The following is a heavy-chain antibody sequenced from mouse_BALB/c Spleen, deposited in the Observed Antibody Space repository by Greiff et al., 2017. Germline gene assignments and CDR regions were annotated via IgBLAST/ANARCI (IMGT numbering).Heavy chain of an antibody. D-gene: IGHD4-1*01. CDR3: ARSWDGDYFDY. CDR1: GFAFSSYD. Sequence: EVKLMESGGGLVKPGGSLKLSCAASGFAFSSYDMSWVRQTPEKRLEWVAYISSGGGSTYYPDTVKGRFTISRDNAKNTLYLQMSSLKSEDTAMYYCARSWDGDYFDYWGQGTTLTVSS. V-gene: IGHV5-12-1*01. CDR2: ISSGGGST. J-gene: IGHJ2*01.